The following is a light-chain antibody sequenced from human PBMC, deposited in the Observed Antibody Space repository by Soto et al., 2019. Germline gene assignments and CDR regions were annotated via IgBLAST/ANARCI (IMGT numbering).Light chain of an antibody. V-gene: IGLV2-14*01. CDR1: SSDVGGAYNY. J-gene: IGLJ3*02. CDR3: ATWDDSLNGLV. CDR2: EVI. Sequence: QSALTQPASVSGSPGQSITISCTGTSSDVGGAYNYVSWYQQHPGKAPKLMIYEVIHRPSGVSNRFSGSKSGNTASLNISGLQAEDEADYYCATWDDSLNGLVFGGGTKLTVL.